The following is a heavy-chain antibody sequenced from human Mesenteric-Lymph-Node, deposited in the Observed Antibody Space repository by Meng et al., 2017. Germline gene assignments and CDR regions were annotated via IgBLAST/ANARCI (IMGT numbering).Heavy chain of an antibody. D-gene: IGHD2-21*01. J-gene: IGHJ4*02. CDR3: EKFRLYSRTPFDY. CDR2: ISYDGSNK. Sequence: GESLKISCAAPGFTFSSYAMHWVRQAPGKGLEWVVVISYDGSNKYYADSVKGRFTIPRDNLKNTQYLQMNSLGDEDTVLYYCEKFRLYSRTPFDYWGQGTLVTVSS. CDR1: GFTFSSYA. V-gene: IGHV3-30*04.